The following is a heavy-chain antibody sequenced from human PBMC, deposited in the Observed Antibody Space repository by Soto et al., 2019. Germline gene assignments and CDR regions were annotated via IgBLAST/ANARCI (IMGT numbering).Heavy chain of an antibody. CDR3: ARGQTAQIY. J-gene: IGHJ4*02. Sequence: EVQLVESGGGLGQPGGSLRLSCAVSGFTFRSYWMTWVRQAPGKGLEWVTNIKQDGSEKYYVDSVRARFTISRDNAKNLLYLQMNSLRAEDTAVYYCARGQTAQIYWGQGTLVTVSS. CDR2: IKQDGSEK. V-gene: IGHV3-7*03. D-gene: IGHD5-18*01. CDR1: GFTFRSYW.